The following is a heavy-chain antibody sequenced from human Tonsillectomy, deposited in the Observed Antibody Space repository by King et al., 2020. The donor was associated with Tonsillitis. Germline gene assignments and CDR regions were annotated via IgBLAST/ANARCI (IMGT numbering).Heavy chain of an antibody. CDR3: ARPSGDGYNNYWYFDL. Sequence: VQLQESGPGLVKPSETLYLTCTVSGGSISSYYWSWIRQPPGKGLEWIGYIYYSGSTNYNPSLKSRVTISVDTSKNQFSLKLSSVTAADTAVYYCARPSGDGYNNYWYFDLWGRGTLVTVSS. V-gene: IGHV4-59*08. J-gene: IGHJ2*01. D-gene: IGHD5-24*01. CDR1: GGSISSYY. CDR2: IYYSGST.